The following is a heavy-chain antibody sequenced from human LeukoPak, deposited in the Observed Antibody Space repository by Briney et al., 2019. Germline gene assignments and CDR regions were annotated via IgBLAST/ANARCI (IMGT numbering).Heavy chain of an antibody. CDR3: ARGTPSGYYYCDF. Sequence: ASETLSLTCTVSGGSISTYYWSWIRQPPGKGLEWIGYIYYSGSTNYNPSLKSRVTISVDTSKNQFSLKLNSVTAADTAVYYCARGTPSGYYYCDFWGQGTLVTVSS. J-gene: IGHJ4*02. D-gene: IGHD3-22*01. CDR1: GGSISTYY. V-gene: IGHV4-59*01. CDR2: IYYSGST.